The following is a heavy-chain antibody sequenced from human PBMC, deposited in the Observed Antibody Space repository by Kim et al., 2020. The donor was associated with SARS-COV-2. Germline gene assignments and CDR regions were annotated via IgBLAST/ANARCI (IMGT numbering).Heavy chain of an antibody. V-gene: IGHV3-23*01. CDR2: INGDGGTT. Sequence: GGSLRLSCATSGFTFSTYSMSWVRQAPGKGLEWVAVINGDGGTTYYADSVKGRFTMSRDNNKTHLHLNNIRAADAAADYYSKAAYGGSSWG. CDR1: GFTFSTYS. D-gene: IGHD4-17*01. CDR3: SKAAYGGSS. J-gene: IGHJ5*01.